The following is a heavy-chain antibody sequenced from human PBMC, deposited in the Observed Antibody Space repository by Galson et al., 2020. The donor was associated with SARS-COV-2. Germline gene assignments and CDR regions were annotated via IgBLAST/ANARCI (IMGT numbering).Heavy chain of an antibody. D-gene: IGHD2-21*01. V-gene: IGHV1-46*04. J-gene: IGHJ4*02. Sequence: ASVKVSCKASGYTIISFYIHWVRQAPGQGLEWMGVINPSGDITSYAQTLRGRVTVTRDMSTQTVYMELSSLTSEDTAVYYCAREWGDINSSVFDYWGQGSLVVVSS. CDR1: GYTIISFY. CDR2: INPSGDIT. CDR3: AREWGDINSSVFDY.